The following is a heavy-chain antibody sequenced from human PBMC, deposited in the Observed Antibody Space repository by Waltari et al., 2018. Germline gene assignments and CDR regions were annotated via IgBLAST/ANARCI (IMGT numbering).Heavy chain of an antibody. CDR3: ARSTRSGYYKAIDY. CDR2: IIPIFGTA. CDR1: GGTFSSYV. V-gene: IGHV1-69*01. D-gene: IGHD3-3*01. Sequence: QVQLVQSGAEVKKPGSSVKVSCKASGGTFSSYVISWVRQAPGQGLDWMGGIIPIFGTANYAQKFQGRVTITADESTSTAYMELSSLRSEDTAVYYCARSTRSGYYKAIDYWGQGTLVTVSS. J-gene: IGHJ4*02.